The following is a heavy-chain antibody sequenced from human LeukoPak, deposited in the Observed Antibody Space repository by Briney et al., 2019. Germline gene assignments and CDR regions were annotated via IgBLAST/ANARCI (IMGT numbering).Heavy chain of an antibody. CDR3: ARSGFDEGWFDP. CDR2: IYYSGST. CDR1: GASISSYY. D-gene: IGHD5-12*01. J-gene: IGHJ5*02. Sequence: PSETLSLTCTVSGASISSYYWSWIRQPPGKGLEWIGYIYYSGSTNYNPSLKSRLNISVDTSKTQFSLKLSSVTAADTAVYYCARSGFDEGWFDPGGQGTLVTVSS. V-gene: IGHV4-59*01.